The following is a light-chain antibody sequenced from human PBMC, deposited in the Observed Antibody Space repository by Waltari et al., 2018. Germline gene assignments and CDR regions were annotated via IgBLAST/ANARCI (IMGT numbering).Light chain of an antibody. V-gene: IGKV1-5*03. CDR2: KAS. J-gene: IGKJ1*01. CDR1: QRISSW. CDR3: QQYNSYSRT. Sequence: DIQMTQSPSTLPASVGVRVTITCRASQRISSWLAWYQQKPGKAPKLLIYKASSLESGVPSRFSGSGSGTEFTLTISSLQPDDFATYYCQQYNSYSRTFGQGTKVDI.